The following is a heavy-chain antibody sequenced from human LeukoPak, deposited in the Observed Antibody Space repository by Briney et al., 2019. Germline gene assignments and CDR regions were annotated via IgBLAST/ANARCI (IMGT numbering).Heavy chain of an antibody. Sequence: PGGSLRLSCAASGFTVSSNYMSWVRQAPGTGLVWVSHVDCDGSDTNYADSVKGRFTISRDNAKHTLYLQGNAEDTTLYYCARDSDWLLYFDYWGQGTLVTVSS. CDR3: ARDSDWLLYFDY. D-gene: IGHD3-9*01. CDR1: GFTVSSNY. CDR2: VDCDGSDT. V-gene: IGHV3-74*01. J-gene: IGHJ4*02.